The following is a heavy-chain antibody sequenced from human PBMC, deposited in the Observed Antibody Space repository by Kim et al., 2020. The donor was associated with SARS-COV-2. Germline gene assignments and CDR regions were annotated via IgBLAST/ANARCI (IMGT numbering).Heavy chain of an antibody. CDR2: ISSSSSYI. CDR1: GFTFSSYS. J-gene: IGHJ6*02. D-gene: IGHD3-10*01. V-gene: IGHV3-21*01. Sequence: GGSLRLSCAASGFTFSSYSMNWVRQAPGKGLEWVSSISSSSSYIYYADSVKGRFTISRDNAKNSLYLQMNSLRADDTAVYYCARVLKYYYGSGSYYYYGMDVWGQGTTVTVSS. CDR3: ARVLKYYYGSGSYYYYGMDV.